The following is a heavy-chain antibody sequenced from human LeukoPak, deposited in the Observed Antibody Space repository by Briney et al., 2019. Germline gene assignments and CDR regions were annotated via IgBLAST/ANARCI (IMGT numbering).Heavy chain of an antibody. J-gene: IGHJ4*02. CDR3: ARGEWSSSPFDY. D-gene: IGHD6-6*01. CDR1: GFTFSTYS. Sequence: PGGSLRLSCAASGFTFSTYSMNWVRPAPGKGLEWISFISTSSIYIYYADSVKGRFTISRDNARNSLYLQMNSLRAEDTAVYYCARGEWSSSPFDYWGQGTLVTVSS. CDR2: ISTSSIYI. V-gene: IGHV3-21*01.